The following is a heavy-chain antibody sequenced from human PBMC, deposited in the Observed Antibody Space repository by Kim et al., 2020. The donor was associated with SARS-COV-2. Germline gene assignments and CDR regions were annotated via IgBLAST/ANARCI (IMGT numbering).Heavy chain of an antibody. CDR3: ARLKLSLQVFDI. Sequence: YYNPSLKSRVTISVDTSKNQFSLKLSSVTAADTAVYYCARLKLSLQVFDIWGQGTMVTVSS. V-gene: IGHV4-39*01. D-gene: IGHD4-4*01. J-gene: IGHJ3*02.